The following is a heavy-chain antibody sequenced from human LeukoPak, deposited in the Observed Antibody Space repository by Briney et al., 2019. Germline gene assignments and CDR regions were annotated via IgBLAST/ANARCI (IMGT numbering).Heavy chain of an antibody. CDR3: ARELQSGTYSEYYYDY. CDR2: INPNRGGT. D-gene: IGHD1-26*01. CDR1: GYTFTGYY. Sequence: ASVKVSCKASGYTFTGYYIHWVRQAPGQGPEWMGWINPNRGGTNYAQKFQGRVTMTRDTSISTAYMELSGLRSDDTAVYYCARELQSGTYSEYYYDYWGQGNLITVSS. J-gene: IGHJ4*02. V-gene: IGHV1-2*02.